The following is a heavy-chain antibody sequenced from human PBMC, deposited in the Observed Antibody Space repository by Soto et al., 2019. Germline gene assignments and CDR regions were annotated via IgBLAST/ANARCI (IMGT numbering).Heavy chain of an antibody. J-gene: IGHJ5*02. Sequence: QVQLQQWGAGLLKPSETLSLTCAVYGGSFSGYYWSWIRQPPGKGLEWIGEINQSGSTNYNPYLKSRVTISVDTSTNQSALKLSSVTAADTAVYYCARIVVHYYGSGWFDPWGQGNLVTVSS. CDR2: INQSGST. D-gene: IGHD3-10*01. V-gene: IGHV4-34*01. CDR1: GGSFSGYY. CDR3: ARIVVHYYGSGWFDP.